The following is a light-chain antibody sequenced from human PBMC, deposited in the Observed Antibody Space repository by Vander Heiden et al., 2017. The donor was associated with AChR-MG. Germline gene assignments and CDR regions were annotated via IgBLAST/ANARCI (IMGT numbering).Light chain of an antibody. CDR3: QHENSSIFT. Sequence: DIQMTQSPSTLSASVGDRVTITCRASQSISSWLAWYQQKPGKAPKLLIYKASSLESGVPSRFSGSGSGTEFTLTISSLQPDDFATYYCQHENSSIFTFGHGTKVDIK. J-gene: IGKJ3*01. V-gene: IGKV1-5*03. CDR1: QSISSW. CDR2: KAS.